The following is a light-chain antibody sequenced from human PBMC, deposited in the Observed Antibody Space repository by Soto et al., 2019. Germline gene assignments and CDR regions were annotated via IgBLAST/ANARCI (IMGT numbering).Light chain of an antibody. J-gene: IGLJ3*02. Sequence: QAVVTQEPSLTVSPGGTVTLTCGSSTGAVTSGHYPYWFQQKPGQAPRTLIYATNNKHSWTPARFSGSLLGGKAALTLSGAQPDDEADYYCLLCYRGPWVFGGGTKLTVL. CDR2: ATN. CDR1: TGAVTSGHY. V-gene: IGLV7-46*01. CDR3: LLCYRGPWV.